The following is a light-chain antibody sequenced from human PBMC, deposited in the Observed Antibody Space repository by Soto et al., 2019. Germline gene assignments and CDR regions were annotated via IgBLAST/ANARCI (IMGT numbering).Light chain of an antibody. CDR3: QQYNNWPLT. Sequence: EIVMTQSPATLSVSPGERATLSCRASQSVSSNLAWYQQKPGQAPRLLIYGASTRATGIPARFSGSGSGPEFTLAISSPQSEDSAVYYCQQYNNWPLTFGGGTKVEIK. CDR1: QSVSSN. V-gene: IGKV3-15*01. J-gene: IGKJ4*01. CDR2: GAS.